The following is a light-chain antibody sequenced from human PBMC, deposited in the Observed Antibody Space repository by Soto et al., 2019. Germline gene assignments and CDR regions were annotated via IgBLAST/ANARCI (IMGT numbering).Light chain of an antibody. V-gene: IGKV3-20*01. CDR2: GAS. CDR1: QSVTGSY. Sequence: EIVLTQSPGTLSLSPGERATLSCRASQSVTGSYLAWYQQKPGQAPRLLIYGASSRATGIPDRFSGSGSGTDFTLTISRLEPVDFAVYYCQQYGSSPPITFGQGTRLEIK. J-gene: IGKJ5*01. CDR3: QQYGSSPPIT.